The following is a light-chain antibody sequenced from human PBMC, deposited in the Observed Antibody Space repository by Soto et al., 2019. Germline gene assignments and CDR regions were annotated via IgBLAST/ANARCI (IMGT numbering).Light chain of an antibody. V-gene: IGLV1-40*01. CDR3: QSSDSSLSGWV. CDR1: SSNIGAGYN. J-gene: IGLJ3*02. CDR2: GNS. Sequence: QSVLTQPPSVSVAPGQRVTISCTGSSSNIGAGYNVHWYQQLPGTAPKLLIYGNSNRHSGVPDRFSGSKSGTSASLAITGLQAEDEADYYCQSSDSSLSGWVFGGGTKLTVL.